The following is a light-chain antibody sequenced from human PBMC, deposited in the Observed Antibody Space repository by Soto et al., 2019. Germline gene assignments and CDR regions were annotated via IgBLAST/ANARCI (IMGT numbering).Light chain of an antibody. Sequence: DIQMTQSPSSLAASVGERVTITCRASQNIHSFLNWYQQKPGKAPQVLIYGGSALQSGVPSRFSGSGSGTDFTLTISRLQPEDFVIYFCQQSYNIPFTFGPGTRVDI. CDR3: QQSYNIPFT. V-gene: IGKV1-39*01. CDR2: GGS. CDR1: QNIHSF. J-gene: IGKJ3*01.